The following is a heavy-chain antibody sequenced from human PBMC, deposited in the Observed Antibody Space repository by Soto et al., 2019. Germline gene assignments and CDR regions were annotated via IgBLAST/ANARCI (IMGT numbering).Heavy chain of an antibody. CDR1: GFTFSSYA. Sequence: PGGSLRLSCAASGFTFSSYAMSWVRQAPGKGLEWVSSISSSSSYIYYADSVKGRFTISRDNAKNSLYLQMNSLRAEDTAVYYCAKEGRNWNRLFDYWGQGTLVTVSS. J-gene: IGHJ4*02. D-gene: IGHD1-1*01. CDR3: AKEGRNWNRLFDY. CDR2: ISSSSSYI. V-gene: IGHV3-21*04.